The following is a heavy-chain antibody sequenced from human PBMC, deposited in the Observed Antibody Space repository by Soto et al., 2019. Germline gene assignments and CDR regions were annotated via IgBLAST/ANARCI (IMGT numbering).Heavy chain of an antibody. CDR3: AKSWPWWELLSPPFDY. J-gene: IGHJ4*02. D-gene: IGHD1-26*01. CDR2: ISVSGGST. V-gene: IGHV3-23*01. CDR1: GFTFSSYA. Sequence: PGGSLRVSCAASGFTFSSYAISWGRQAPGKGLEWVSAISVSGGSTYYADSVKGRFTISRDNSKNTLYLQMNSLRAEDTAVYYCAKSWPWWELLSPPFDYWGQGTLVTVSS.